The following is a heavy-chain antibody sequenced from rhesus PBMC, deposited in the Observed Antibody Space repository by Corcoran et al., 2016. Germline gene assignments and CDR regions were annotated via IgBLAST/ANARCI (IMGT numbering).Heavy chain of an antibody. Sequence: QLQLQESGPGLVKPSETLSLTCAVFGGSISNDYWSWIRQSPGKGLEWIGRIFGGSGSTAYNPSIKSRVTMSTDMSRNQFSLKLTSVTAADTAVYYCARGWVWDGCHYWGQGVLVTVSS. CDR2: IFGGSGST. CDR3: ARGWVWDGCHY. V-gene: IGHV4-173*01. CDR1: GGSISNDY. D-gene: IGHD1-44*01. J-gene: IGHJ4*01.